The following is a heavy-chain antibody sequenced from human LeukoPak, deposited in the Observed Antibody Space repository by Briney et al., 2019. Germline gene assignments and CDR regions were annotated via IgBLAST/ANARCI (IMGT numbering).Heavy chain of an antibody. J-gene: IGHJ6*02. CDR3: XIAXXLDV. CDR1: GFTFTNLW. Sequence: GGSLRLSCAASGFTFTNLWMSWVRQAPGKGLEWVANINGDGSDRYYMDSLKGRFTISRDNAKNSLYLQMNSLRVEDTAIYYXXIAXXLDVWGQGTTVTVSS. V-gene: IGHV3-7*03. CDR2: INGDGSDR.